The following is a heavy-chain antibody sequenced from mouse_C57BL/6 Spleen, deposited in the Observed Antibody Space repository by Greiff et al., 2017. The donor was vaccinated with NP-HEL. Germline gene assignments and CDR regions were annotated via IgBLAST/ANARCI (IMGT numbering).Heavy chain of an antibody. CDR1: GYTFTSYW. J-gene: IGHJ1*03. CDR2: IHPNSGST. Sequence: QVQLQQPGAELVKPGASVKLSCKASGYTFTSYWMHWVKQRPGQGLEWIGMIHPNSGSTNYNEKFKSKATLTVDKSSSTAYMQLSSLTSEDSAVYYCARRELGRYWYFDVWGTGTTVTVSS. CDR3: ARRELGRYWYFDV. V-gene: IGHV1-64*01. D-gene: IGHD4-1*01.